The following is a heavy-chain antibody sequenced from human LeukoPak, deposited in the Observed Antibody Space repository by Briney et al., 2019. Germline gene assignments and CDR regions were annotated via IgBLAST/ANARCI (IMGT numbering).Heavy chain of an antibody. CDR3: ARGAGIAVASYYMDV. CDR1: GGSISSGSYY. CDR2: IYTSGST. D-gene: IGHD6-19*01. V-gene: IGHV4-61*02. Sequence: SETLSLTCTVSGGSISSGSYYWSWIRQPAGKGLEWIGRIYTSGSTNYNPSLKSRVTISVDTSKNQFSLKLSSVTAADTAVYYCARGAGIAVASYYMDVWGKGTTVTVSS. J-gene: IGHJ6*03.